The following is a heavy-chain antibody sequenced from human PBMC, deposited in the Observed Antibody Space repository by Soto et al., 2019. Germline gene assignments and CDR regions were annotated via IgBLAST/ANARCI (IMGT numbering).Heavy chain of an antibody. CDR3: RGVSHSDY. V-gene: IGHV3-30*04. D-gene: IGHD2-8*01. Sequence: PGGSLRLSCTTSGLTFSRYTMHWVRQTPRKGLEWVAVISNENDYTYYADSVQGRFTISRDNSKNTVYLQMNRLTPEDTGIYYCRGVSHSDYWGQGTRVTVSS. CDR1: GLTFSRYT. J-gene: IGHJ4*02. CDR2: ISNENDYT.